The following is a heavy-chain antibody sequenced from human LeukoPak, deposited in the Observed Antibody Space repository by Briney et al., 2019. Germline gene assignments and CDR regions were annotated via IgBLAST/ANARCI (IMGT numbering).Heavy chain of an antibody. CDR2: ISGGGDIT. J-gene: IGHJ4*02. CDR3: ARVLHSGYDLGALDY. V-gene: IGHV3-23*01. Sequence: GGSLRLSCAASGFTFSTYAMSWVRQTPGKGLEWVSVISGGGDITYYADSVKGRFTISRDNSKNTLYLQMNSLRAEDTAVYYCARVLHSGYDLGALDYWGQGTLVTVSS. D-gene: IGHD5-12*01. CDR1: GFTFSTYA.